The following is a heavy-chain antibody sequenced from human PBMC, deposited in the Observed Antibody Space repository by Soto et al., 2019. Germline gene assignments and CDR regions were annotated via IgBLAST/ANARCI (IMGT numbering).Heavy chain of an antibody. CDR1: GGSISSYY. V-gene: IGHV4-4*07. J-gene: IGHJ6*02. Sequence: SETLSLTCTVSGGSISSYYWSWIRQPAGKGLEWIGRIYTSGSTNYNPSLKSRVTMSVDTSKNQFSLKLSSVTAADTAVYYCARLYCTNGVCPYYYYGMDVWGQGTTVTVSS. D-gene: IGHD2-8*01. CDR3: ARLYCTNGVCPYYYYGMDV. CDR2: IYTSGST.